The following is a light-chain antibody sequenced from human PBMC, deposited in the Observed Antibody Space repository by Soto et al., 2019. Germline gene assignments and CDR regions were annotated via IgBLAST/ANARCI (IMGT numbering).Light chain of an antibody. V-gene: IGLV2-8*01. Sequence: QSALTQPPSASGSPGQSVTISCTGSSSDVGGYNYVSWYQQHPGKAPKLMIYEVSKRPSGVPDRFSGSKSGNTASLTVSGLKAEDEAAYYCSSYAGRNNLVFGGGTKLTVL. CDR1: SSDVGGYNY. CDR2: EVS. CDR3: SSYAGRNNLV. J-gene: IGLJ2*01.